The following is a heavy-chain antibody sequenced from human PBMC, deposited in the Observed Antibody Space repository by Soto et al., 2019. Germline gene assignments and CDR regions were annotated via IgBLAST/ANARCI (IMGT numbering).Heavy chain of an antibody. D-gene: IGHD6-19*01. CDR3: AKAHARVVAGSTFDY. V-gene: IGHV4-38-2*02. CDR2: IYHGGTT. CDR1: GYSISSGSY. Sequence: SETLSLTCTVSGYSISSGSYWGWIRLHPGKGPEGIASIYHGGTTFYNPSLTSRVTVSVNKSNNQFSLWLMSVTAADTAVYYCAKAHARVVAGSTFDYWGHGTLVTV. J-gene: IGHJ4*01.